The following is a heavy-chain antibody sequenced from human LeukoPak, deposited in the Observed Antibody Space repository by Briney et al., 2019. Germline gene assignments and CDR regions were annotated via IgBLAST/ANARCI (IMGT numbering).Heavy chain of an antibody. Sequence: GESLKISCKGSGYSFTSYWIGWVRQMPRKGLEWMGIIYPGDSDTRYSPSFQGQVTISADKSISTAYLQWSSLKASDTAMYYCARQEGYGSGSYTYYFDYWGQGTLVTVSS. V-gene: IGHV5-51*01. CDR3: ARQEGYGSGSYTYYFDY. D-gene: IGHD3-10*01. CDR1: GYSFTSYW. J-gene: IGHJ4*02. CDR2: IYPGDSDT.